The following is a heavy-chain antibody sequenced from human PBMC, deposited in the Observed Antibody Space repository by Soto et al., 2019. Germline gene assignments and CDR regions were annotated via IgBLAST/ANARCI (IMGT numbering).Heavy chain of an antibody. V-gene: IGHV4-4*02. CDR3: ARVRYDRSGFDH. D-gene: IGHD3-22*01. CDR2: IAHSGIT. CDR1: GDSISRSHW. Sequence: QVQLQESGPGLVRPSGALSVTCAVSGDSISRSHWWSWVRQSPGKGLEWIGEIAHSGITNYNLSLKSRVTISGDKSQTQLSLTLTSVTAADTAVYYCARVRYDRSGFDHWGQGPLVSVSS. J-gene: IGHJ4*02.